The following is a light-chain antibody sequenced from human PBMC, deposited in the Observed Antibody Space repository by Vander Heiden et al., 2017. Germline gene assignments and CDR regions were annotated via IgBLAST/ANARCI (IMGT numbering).Light chain of an antibody. Sequence: QLVLTQSPSASASLGASVKLTCTLSSGHSSYAIAWHQQQPEKGPRYLMKLNSDGSHSKGDGIPDRFSGSSSGAERYLTISSLQAEDEDDYYCQTGGTGIQVFGTGTKVTVL. CDR3: QTGGTGIQV. CDR2: LNSDGSH. J-gene: IGLJ1*01. V-gene: IGLV4-69*01. CDR1: SGHSSYA.